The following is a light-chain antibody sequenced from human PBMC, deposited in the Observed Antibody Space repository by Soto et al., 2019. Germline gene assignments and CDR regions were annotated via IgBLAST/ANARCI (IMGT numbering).Light chain of an antibody. V-gene: IGLV2-14*01. J-gene: IGLJ1*01. CDR2: EVT. CDR1: SGDVGAYNY. CDR3: ISYTGKSASYV. Sequence: QSVLAQPASVSGSPGQSITISCSGTSGDVGAYNYVAWYQQHPGKAPKLIIYEVTNRPSGVSYRFSASKSGNTASLTISGLQSEDEADYYCISYTGKSASYVFGTGTKVTVL.